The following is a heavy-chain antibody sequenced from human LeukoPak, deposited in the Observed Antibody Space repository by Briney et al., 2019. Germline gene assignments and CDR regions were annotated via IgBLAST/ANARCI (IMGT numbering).Heavy chain of an antibody. CDR2: INPNSGGT. CDR3: ARDPGYSGYDYYFHY. Sequence: ASVKVSCKASGYTFTGYYVHWVRQAPGQGLEWRGWINPNSGGTNYAQKFQGRVTMTRDTSISTAYMELSRLRSDDTAVYYCARDPGYSGYDYYFHYWGQGTLVTVSS. V-gene: IGHV1-2*02. CDR1: GYTFTGYY. D-gene: IGHD5-12*01. J-gene: IGHJ4*02.